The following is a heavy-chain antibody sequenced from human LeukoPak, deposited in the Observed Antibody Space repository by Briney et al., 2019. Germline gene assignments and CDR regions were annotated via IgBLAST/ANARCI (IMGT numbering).Heavy chain of an antibody. J-gene: IGHJ4*02. CDR2: IWYDGSNK. Sequence: GGSLRLSCAASGFTFSSYGMHWVRQAPGKGLEWVAVIWYDGSNKYYADSVKGRFTISRDNSKNTLYLQMNSLRAEDTAVYYCARERDYGDFLPDYWGQGTLVTVSS. CDR3: ARERDYGDFLPDY. CDR1: GFTFSSYG. V-gene: IGHV3-33*01. D-gene: IGHD4-17*01.